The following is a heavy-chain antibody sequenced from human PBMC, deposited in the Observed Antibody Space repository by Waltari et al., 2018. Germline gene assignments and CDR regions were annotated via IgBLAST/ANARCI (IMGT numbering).Heavy chain of an antibody. J-gene: IGHJ4*02. CDR3: ARGQQWLVRPYFDY. V-gene: IGHV3-30-3*01. CDR1: GFTFSSYA. CDR2: ISYDGSNK. Sequence: QVQLVESGGGVVQPGRSLRLSCAASGFTFSSYAMHWVRQAPGKGLEWVAVISYDGSNKYYADSVKGRFTISRDNSKNTLYLQMNSLRAEDTAVYYCARGQQWLVRPYFDYWGQGTLVTVSS. D-gene: IGHD6-19*01.